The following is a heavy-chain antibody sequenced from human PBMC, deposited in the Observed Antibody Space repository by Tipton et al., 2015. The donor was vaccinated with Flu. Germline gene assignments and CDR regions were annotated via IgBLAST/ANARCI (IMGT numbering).Heavy chain of an antibody. Sequence: TLSLTCAVYGGSFSGYYWSWSRQPPGKGLEWIVEINHSGSTNYNPSLKSRVTISVDTSKNQFFLKLSSVTATDTAVYYCASGGYSSSWYTPPSYYYYGMDLWVQ. CDR2: INHSGST. CDR3: ASGGYSSSWYTPPSYYYYGMDL. D-gene: IGHD6-13*01. V-gene: IGHV4-34*01. CDR1: GGSFSGYY. J-gene: IGHJ6*02.